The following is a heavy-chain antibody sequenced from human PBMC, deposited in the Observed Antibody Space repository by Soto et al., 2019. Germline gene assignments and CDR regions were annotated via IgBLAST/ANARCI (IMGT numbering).Heavy chain of an antibody. CDR2: IYYSGST. CDR3: ARAYGGFDNGLDV. V-gene: IGHV4-59*01. J-gene: IGHJ6*02. Sequence: SETLSLTCTVSRDSIRSYYWTWIRQPPGKGLELIGYIYYSGSTRYNPSLKSRVTISVDMSKNQFSLKLSSVIAADTAVYYCARAYGGFDNGLDVWGQGTAVTVSS. D-gene: IGHD5-12*01. CDR1: RDSIRSYY.